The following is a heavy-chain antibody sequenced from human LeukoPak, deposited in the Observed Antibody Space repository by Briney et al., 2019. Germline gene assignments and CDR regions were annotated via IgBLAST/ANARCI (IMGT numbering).Heavy chain of an antibody. D-gene: IGHD3-3*01. CDR2: VIPIFGTA. Sequence: ASVKVSCKASGGTFSSYAISWVRQAPGQGPEWMGGVIPIFGTANYAQKFQGRVTITTDESTSTAYMELSSLRSEDTAVYYCARVTLYDFWSGYYKWFDPWGQGTLVTVSS. V-gene: IGHV1-69*05. J-gene: IGHJ5*02. CDR1: GGTFSSYA. CDR3: ARVTLYDFWSGYYKWFDP.